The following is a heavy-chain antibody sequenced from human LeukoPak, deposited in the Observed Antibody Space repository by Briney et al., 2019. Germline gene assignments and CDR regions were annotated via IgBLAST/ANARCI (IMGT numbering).Heavy chain of an antibody. CDR3: ARHHHNGWSDY. V-gene: IGHV4-39*01. CDR1: GGSISSSSYY. J-gene: IGHJ4*02. CDR2: IYYSGST. Sequence: SETLSLTCTVSGGSISSSSYYWGWIRQPPGKGLEWIGSIYYSGSTYYNPSLKSRVTISEDTSKNQFSLKLSSVTAAETAVYYRARHHHNGWSDYWGQGTLVTVSS. D-gene: IGHD6-19*01.